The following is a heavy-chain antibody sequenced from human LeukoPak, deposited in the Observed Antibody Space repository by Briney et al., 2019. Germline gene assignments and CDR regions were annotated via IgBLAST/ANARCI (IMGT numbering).Heavy chain of an antibody. CDR3: ARGRYYGFSGDS. CDR1: GGSIGNDGYY. J-gene: IGHJ4*02. V-gene: IGHV4-31*03. CDR2: IYYSGAA. D-gene: IGHD3-10*01. Sequence: SETLSLTSTVSGGSIGNDGYYWNWLRQHPGRGLEWTAFIYYSGAASYNPSLKSRVTISVDTSTNQFSLKLTSVTAADTAVYFCARGRYYGFSGDSWGQGTLVTVSS.